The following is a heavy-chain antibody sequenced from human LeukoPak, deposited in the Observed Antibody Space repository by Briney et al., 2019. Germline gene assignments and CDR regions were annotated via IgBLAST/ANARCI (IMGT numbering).Heavy chain of an antibody. CDR1: EFIFSDHG. V-gene: IGHV3-30*03. CDR3: ARDDSPVTTWLDY. CDR2: ISHDESQT. Sequence: PGMSLRLSCAASEFIFSDHGMHWVRQAPGKGLEWVAVISHDESQTKYGDSVRGRFTISRDNSKNTLYPQINSLRAEDTAVYYCARDDSPVTTWLDYWGQGTLVTVSS. J-gene: IGHJ4*02. D-gene: IGHD4-17*01.